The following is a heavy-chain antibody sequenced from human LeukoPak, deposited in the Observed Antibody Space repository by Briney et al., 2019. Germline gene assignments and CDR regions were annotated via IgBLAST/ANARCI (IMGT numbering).Heavy chain of an antibody. J-gene: IGHJ1*01. CDR2: ISGSGGST. CDR3: AKGAYCGGDCYATYFQH. Sequence: GGSLRFSCAASGFTFSSYGMSWVRQAPGKGLEWVSGISGSGGSTYYADSVKGRFTISRDNSKNTLYLQMNSLRAEDTAVYYCAKGAYCGGDCYATYFQHWGQGTLVTVSS. D-gene: IGHD2-21*02. CDR1: GFTFSSYG. V-gene: IGHV3-23*01.